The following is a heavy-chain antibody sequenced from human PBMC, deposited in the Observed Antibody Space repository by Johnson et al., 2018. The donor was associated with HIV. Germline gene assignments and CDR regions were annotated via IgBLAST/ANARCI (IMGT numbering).Heavy chain of an antibody. V-gene: IGHV3-20*04. Sequence: QLVESGGGVVRPGGSLRLSCAASGFTFDDYGMSWVRQAPGKGLAWVSVLYRGGCPYYADSVQGRFAVSRDNSKNSLYLQMNSLRAEDTAVYYCASGRVGGNDAFDIWGQGTMVTVSS. CDR2: LYRGGCP. J-gene: IGHJ3*02. CDR1: GFTFDDYG. CDR3: ASGRVGGNDAFDI. D-gene: IGHD2-15*01.